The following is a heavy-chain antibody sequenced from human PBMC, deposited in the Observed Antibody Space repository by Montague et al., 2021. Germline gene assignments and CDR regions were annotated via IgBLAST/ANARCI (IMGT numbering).Heavy chain of an antibody. Sequence: SLRPSCAASGFTFGAYSMTWVRQAPGKGLDYVSSISSNSRHIYSAAPLRGRFTISRDNAGNSLYLQMDSLRAEDTAVYYCARISTNGVFNAFDLWGRGTVVIVSS. D-gene: IGHD2-8*01. CDR3: ARISTNGVFNAFDL. V-gene: IGHV3-21*01. CDR2: ISSNSRHI. CDR1: GFTFGAYS. J-gene: IGHJ3*01.